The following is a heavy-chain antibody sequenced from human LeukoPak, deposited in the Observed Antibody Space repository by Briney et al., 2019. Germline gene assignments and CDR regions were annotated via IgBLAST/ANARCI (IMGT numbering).Heavy chain of an antibody. D-gene: IGHD3-16*01. J-gene: IGHJ3*01. CDR1: GFNLRSFA. Sequence: GGSLRLSCAASGFNLRSFAIHWVRQAPGKGLEYVSATSGDGGTTFCASSLQGRCTVYRDNSNQMVYLQLGGLKIEDMGLYYCARGDTRLGGAFDVWGQGTMVTVSP. CDR3: ARGDTRLGGAFDV. V-gene: IGHV3-64*01. CDR2: TSGDGGTT.